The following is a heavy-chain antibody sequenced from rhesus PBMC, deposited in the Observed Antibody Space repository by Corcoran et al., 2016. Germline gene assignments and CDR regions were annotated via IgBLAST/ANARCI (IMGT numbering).Heavy chain of an antibody. CDR3: ARDHNTMFNYWYFDL. CDR1: GGSISGYYY. D-gene: IGHD3-3*01. J-gene: IGHJ2*01. CDR2: IYGTTAST. Sequence: QVQLHQWGEGLVKSSETLSLTCAVYGGSISGYYYWSWIRQPPGKGLEWIGYIYGTTASTNYNPSLQNRGTISRDTSKNQFSLKLNSVTAADTAVYYCARDHNTMFNYWYFDLWGPGTPITISS. V-gene: IGHV4-73*01.